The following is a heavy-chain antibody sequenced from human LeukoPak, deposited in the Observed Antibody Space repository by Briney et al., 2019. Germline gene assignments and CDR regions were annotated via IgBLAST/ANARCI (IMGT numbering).Heavy chain of an antibody. J-gene: IGHJ4*02. V-gene: IGHV3-30*02. CDR1: GFTFSSYG. Sequence: GGSLRLSCAASGFTFSSYGMHWVRQAPGKGLEWVAFIRYDGSNKYYADSVKGRFTISRDNSKNTLYLQMNSLRAEDTAVYYCARGDVVVTAIEYWGQGTLVTVSS. D-gene: IGHD2-21*02. CDR3: ARGDVVVTAIEY. CDR2: IRYDGSNK.